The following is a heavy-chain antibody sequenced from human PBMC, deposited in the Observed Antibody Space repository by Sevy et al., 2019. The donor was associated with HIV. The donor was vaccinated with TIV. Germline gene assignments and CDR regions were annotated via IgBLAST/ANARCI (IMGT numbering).Heavy chain of an antibody. Sequence: GGSLRLSCAASGFTFSSYWMTWVRQAPGKGLEWVANIKQDMSEKYYADPVKGRFTISSDNARNSLYLQMESLRAEDTAVYYCARAQQVTMLVVIGGLYFDFWGQGTLVTVSS. D-gene: IGHD3-22*01. CDR3: ARAQQVTMLVVIGGLYFDF. J-gene: IGHJ4*02. V-gene: IGHV3-7*01. CDR2: IKQDMSEK. CDR1: GFTFSSYW.